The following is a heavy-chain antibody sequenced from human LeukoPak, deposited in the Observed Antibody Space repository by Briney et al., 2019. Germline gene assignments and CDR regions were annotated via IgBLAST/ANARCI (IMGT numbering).Heavy chain of an antibody. J-gene: IGHJ5*02. Sequence: TGGSLRLSCAASGFMFSSNWMSWVRLAPGKGLEWVANIKEDGTETYYVDSVKGRFTISRDNAKNSLYLQMNSLRAEDTAVYYCARVGYCTNGVCYSSHWFDPWGQGTLVTVFS. CDR2: IKEDGTET. V-gene: IGHV3-7*01. D-gene: IGHD2-8*01. CDR1: GFMFSSNW. CDR3: ARVGYCTNGVCYSSHWFDP.